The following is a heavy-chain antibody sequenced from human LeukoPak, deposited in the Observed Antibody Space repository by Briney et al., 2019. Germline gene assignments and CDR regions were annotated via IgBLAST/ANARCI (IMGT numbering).Heavy chain of an antibody. D-gene: IGHD2-2*01. CDR3: AFGSVVPAATGTFDY. J-gene: IGHJ4*02. CDR1: GYTFTGYY. CDR2: INPNSGGT. Sequence: ASVNVSCKASGYTFTGYYMHWVRQAPGQGLEWMGWINPNSGGTNYAQKFQGRVTMTRDTSISTAYMELSRLRSDDTAVYYCAFGSVVPAATGTFDYWGQGTLVTVSS. V-gene: IGHV1-2*02.